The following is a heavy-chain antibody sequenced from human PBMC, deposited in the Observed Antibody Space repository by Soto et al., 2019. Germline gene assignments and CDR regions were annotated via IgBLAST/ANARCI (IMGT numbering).Heavy chain of an antibody. CDR3: ARMYSSGSGWFHP. CDR1: GYSITAGGYY. V-gene: IGHV4-31*03. CDR2: FYSSGSI. J-gene: IGHJ5*02. Sequence: SETLSLTCFVSGYSITAGGYYWSWIRHHPGKGLEWIGSFYSSGSIIYNPSLRSRVSISGDTSSNQFSMSLTSVTAAGTARYYCARMYSSGSGWFHPWGQGTLVTVSS. D-gene: IGHD6-19*01.